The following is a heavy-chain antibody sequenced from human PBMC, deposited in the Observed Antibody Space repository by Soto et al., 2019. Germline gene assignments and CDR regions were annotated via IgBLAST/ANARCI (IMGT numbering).Heavy chain of an antibody. D-gene: IGHD1-7*01. J-gene: IGHJ4*02. V-gene: IGHV3-30*18. CDR2: ISYDGSNK. CDR3: SQVATRTLLEYPAL. Sequence: PGGSLRLSCAASGFTFSSYGMHWVRQAPGKGLEWVAVISYDGSNKYYADSVKGRFTISRDNSKNTLYLQMNSLRAEDTAVYFCSQVATRTLLEYPALWGQGTLXTVSS. CDR1: GFTFSSYG.